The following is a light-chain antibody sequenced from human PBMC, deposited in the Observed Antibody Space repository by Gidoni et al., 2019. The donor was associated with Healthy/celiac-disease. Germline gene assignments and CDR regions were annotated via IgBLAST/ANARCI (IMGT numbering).Light chain of an antibody. CDR2: IAS. V-gene: IGKV3-11*02. CDR1: QSVRSY. Sequence: IVLTQSQATLSLSPGERATLSCRASQSVRSYLAWYRQKPGPVPMLLIYIASNRATGIPARLSGCVSVRDFTLTISRLEPRDFAVYYCGQRCICRTFGGGTKVEIK. J-gene: IGKJ4*01. CDR3: GQRCICRT.